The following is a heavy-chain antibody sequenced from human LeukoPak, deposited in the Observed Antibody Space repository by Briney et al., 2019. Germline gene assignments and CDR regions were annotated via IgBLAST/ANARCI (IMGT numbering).Heavy chain of an antibody. J-gene: IGHJ6*02. CDR1: GYTFTSYY. CDR3: ARDLNGRGVIPPGVAYYYYYYGMDV. CDR2: INPSGGGT. Sequence: ASVKVSCKASGYTFTSYYMHWVRQAPGQGLEWMGIINPSGGGTSYAQKFQGRVTMTSDTSTSTVYMELSSLRSEDTAVYYCARDLNGRGVIPPGVAYYYYYYGMDVWGQGTRSPSP. V-gene: IGHV1-46*01. D-gene: IGHD3-16*02.